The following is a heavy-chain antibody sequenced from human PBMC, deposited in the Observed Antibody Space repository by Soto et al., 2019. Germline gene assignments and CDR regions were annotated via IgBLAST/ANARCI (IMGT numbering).Heavy chain of an antibody. Sequence: QVQLVQSGAEVKKPGASVKVSCKASGYTFTSYVITWGRQAPGQGLEWMGWITPNSGNTAYAQKFQGRVTMTRNTYISTAYMELSSLRSADPAVYYCAGGHSSSWYVCDYWGQGTLVTVSS. CDR3: AGGHSSSWYVCDY. J-gene: IGHJ4*02. CDR2: ITPNSGNT. CDR1: GYTFTSYV. D-gene: IGHD6-13*01. V-gene: IGHV1-8*01.